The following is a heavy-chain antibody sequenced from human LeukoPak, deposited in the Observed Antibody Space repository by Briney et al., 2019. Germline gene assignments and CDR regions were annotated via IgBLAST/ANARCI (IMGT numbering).Heavy chain of an antibody. Sequence: GGSLRLSCAASGFTFDDYAMHWVRQAPGKGLEWVSGISWNSGSIGYADSVKGRFTISRDNAKNSLYLQMNSLRAEDTAVYYCAKDLRGSLDYWGQGTLVTVSS. J-gene: IGHJ4*02. CDR2: ISWNSGSI. CDR1: GFTFDDYA. CDR3: AKDLRGSLDY. V-gene: IGHV3-9*01. D-gene: IGHD3-16*01.